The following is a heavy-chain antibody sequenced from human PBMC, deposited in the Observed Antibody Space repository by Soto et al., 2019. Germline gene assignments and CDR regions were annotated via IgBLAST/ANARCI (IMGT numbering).Heavy chain of an antibody. CDR1: GFTFSDYY. D-gene: IGHD3-16*02. J-gene: IGHJ4*02. CDR3: ARDYSHRRIWGSYRSLAH. V-gene: IGHV3-11*01. Sequence: GGSLRLSCAASGFTFSDYYMSWIRQAPGKGLEWVSYISSSGSTIYYADSVKGRFTISRDNAKNSLYLQMNSLRAEDTAVYYCARDYSHRRIWGSYRSLAHWGQGTLVTVSS. CDR2: ISSSGSTI.